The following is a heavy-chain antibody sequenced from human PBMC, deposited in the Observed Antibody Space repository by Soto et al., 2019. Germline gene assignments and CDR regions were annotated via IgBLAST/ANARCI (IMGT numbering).Heavy chain of an antibody. CDR3: ARQTVTTWDFDY. J-gene: IGHJ4*02. D-gene: IGHD4-4*01. CDR2: IYYSGST. CDR1: GGYPSSSSYY. V-gene: IGHV4-39*01. Sequence: SETLSLTCTVSGGYPSSSSYYWGWIRQPPGKGLEWIGSIYYSGSTYYNPSLKSRVTISVDTSKNQFSLKLSSVTAADTAVYYCARQTVTTWDFDYWGQGTLVTVSS.